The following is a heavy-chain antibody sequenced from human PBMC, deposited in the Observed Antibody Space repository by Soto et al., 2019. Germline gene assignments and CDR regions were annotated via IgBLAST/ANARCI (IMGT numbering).Heavy chain of an antibody. Sequence: QITLKESGPTLVKPTQTLTLTGTFSGFSLSTSGVCVGWIRQPPGKALEWLALIYWDDDKRYSPSLKSRLTITKDTSKNPVVLTMTNMDPVDTATYYCAHRRSYCSGGSCYSGFDYWGQGTLVTVSS. D-gene: IGHD2-15*01. CDR1: GFSLSTSGVC. J-gene: IGHJ4*02. V-gene: IGHV2-5*02. CDR3: AHRRSYCSGGSCYSGFDY. CDR2: IYWDDDK.